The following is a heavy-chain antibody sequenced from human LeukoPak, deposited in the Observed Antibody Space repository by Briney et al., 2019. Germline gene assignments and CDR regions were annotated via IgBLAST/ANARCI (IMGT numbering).Heavy chain of an antibody. Sequence: SETLSLTCTVSGGFISSYYWSWLRQPPWRGLEGIGYTYYSGCTNYNPSLKSRVTISVDTSKNHFSLELSSVTAADTAVYYCARLYYNYFDFWGQGTLVTVSS. D-gene: IGHD3-10*01. CDR1: GGFISSYY. CDR2: TYYSGCT. CDR3: ARLYYNYFDF. V-gene: IGHV4-59*01. J-gene: IGHJ4*02.